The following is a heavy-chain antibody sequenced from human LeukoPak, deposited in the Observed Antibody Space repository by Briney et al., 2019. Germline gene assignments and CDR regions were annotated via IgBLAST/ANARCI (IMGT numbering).Heavy chain of an antibody. CDR1: GYNFANSW. Sequence: GESLKISCKTSGYNFANSWIGWVRQMPGKGLEWMALIYPGDSDIRYNPSFQGQVTISADKSISTAYLQWSSLKASDTAMYYCATTGYSGLRAFDIWGQGTMVTVSS. J-gene: IGHJ3*02. CDR3: ATTGYSGLRAFDI. CDR2: IYPGDSDI. V-gene: IGHV5-51*01. D-gene: IGHD3-9*01.